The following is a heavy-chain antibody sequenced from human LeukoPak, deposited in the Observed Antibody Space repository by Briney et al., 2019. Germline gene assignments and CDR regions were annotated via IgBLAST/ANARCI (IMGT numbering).Heavy chain of an antibody. V-gene: IGHV3-33*01. CDR1: GFTFSGYG. CDR2: IWYDGSNK. J-gene: IGHJ4*02. D-gene: IGHD3-22*01. Sequence: GGSLRLSCAASGFTFSGYGMHWVRQAPGKGLEWVAVIWYDGSNKYYADSVKGRFTISRDNSKNTLYLQMNSLKAEDTAVYYCARGHYYDSRSDYWGQGTLVTVSS. CDR3: ARGHYYDSRSDY.